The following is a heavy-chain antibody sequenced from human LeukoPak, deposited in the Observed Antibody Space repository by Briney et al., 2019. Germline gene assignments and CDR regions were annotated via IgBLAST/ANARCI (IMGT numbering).Heavy chain of an antibody. D-gene: IGHD2-15*01. J-gene: IGHJ3*02. CDR3: ARQSLVVDAFDI. CDR1: GGSISSYY. CDR2: IYTSGST. Sequence: SETLSLTCTVSGGSISSYYWSWVRQPAGKGLEWIGRIYTSGSTNYNPSLKSRVTMSVDTSKNQFSLKLSSVTAADTAVYYCARQSLVVDAFDIWGQGTMVTVSS. V-gene: IGHV4-4*07.